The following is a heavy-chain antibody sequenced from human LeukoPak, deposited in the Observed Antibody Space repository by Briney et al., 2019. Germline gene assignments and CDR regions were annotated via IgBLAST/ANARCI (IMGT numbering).Heavy chain of an antibody. CDR3: ARDRTYCGGDCYPSPFDY. CDR1: GFTFSSYW. V-gene: IGHV3-74*01. D-gene: IGHD2-21*02. J-gene: IGHJ4*02. CDR2: IGTDWSTI. Sequence: GESLRLSCAASGFTFSSYWMHWVRQVPGKGLVWVSRIGTDWSTITYADSVKGRFTISRDNAKNTLYLQMNSLRAEDTAVYYCARDRTYCGGDCYPSPFDYWGKGTLVTVSS.